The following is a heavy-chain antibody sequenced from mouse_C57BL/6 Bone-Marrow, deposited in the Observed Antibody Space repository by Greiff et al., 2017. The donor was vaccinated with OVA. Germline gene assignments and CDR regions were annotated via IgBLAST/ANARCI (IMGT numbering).Heavy chain of an antibody. Sequence: QVQLQQSGAELVRPGPSVKVSCKASGYAFTNYLIEWVKQRPGQGLEWIGVINPGSGGTNYNEKFKGKATLTADKSSSTAYMQLSSLTSEDSAVYFCARGGPWFAYWGQGTLVTVSA. V-gene: IGHV1-54*01. CDR1: GYAFTNYL. CDR2: INPGSGGT. J-gene: IGHJ3*01. CDR3: ARGGPWFAY.